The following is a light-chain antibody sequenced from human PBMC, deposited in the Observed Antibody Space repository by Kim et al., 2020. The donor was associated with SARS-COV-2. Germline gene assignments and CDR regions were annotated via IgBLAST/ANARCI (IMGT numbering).Light chain of an antibody. Sequence: SASVGDRVTITCRASQSIDYFLNWYRQKPGKAPTLMIYDASTLRSGVPSRFSGSRSGADFTLTISSLQPEHFATYYCQQSYNLPWTFGRGTKLEI. CDR1: QSIDYF. CDR2: DAS. J-gene: IGKJ1*01. CDR3: QQSYNLPWT. V-gene: IGKV1-39*01.